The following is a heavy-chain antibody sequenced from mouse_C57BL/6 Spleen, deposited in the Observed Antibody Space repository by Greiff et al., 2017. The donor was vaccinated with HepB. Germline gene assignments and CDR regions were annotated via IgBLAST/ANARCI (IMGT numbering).Heavy chain of an antibody. CDR2: INPSSGYT. CDR1: GYTFTSYW. D-gene: IGHD2-3*01. V-gene: IGHV1-7*01. CDR3: ASPRDGYYAFDY. Sequence: QVQLKQSGAELAKPGASVKLSCKASGYTFTSYWMHWVKQRPGQGLEWIGYINPSSGYTKYNQKFKDKATLTADKSSSTAYMQLSSLTYEDSAVYYCASPRDGYYAFDYWGQGTTLTVSS. J-gene: IGHJ2*01.